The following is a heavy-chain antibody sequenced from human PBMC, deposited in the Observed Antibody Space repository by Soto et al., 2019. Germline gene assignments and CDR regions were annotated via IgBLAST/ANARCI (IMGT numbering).Heavy chain of an antibody. CDR3: ASDLSGRADV. J-gene: IGHJ6*02. CDR1: GFTFSSYW. Sequence: GGSLRLSCAASGFTFSSYWMHWVRQAPGKGLVWVSRMNEDGGTADYADSVKGRFTISRDNAKNTLYLQMNSLRVEDTAVYYCASDLSGRADVWGQGTTVTVSS. V-gene: IGHV3-74*01. CDR2: MNEDGGTA. D-gene: IGHD3-10*01.